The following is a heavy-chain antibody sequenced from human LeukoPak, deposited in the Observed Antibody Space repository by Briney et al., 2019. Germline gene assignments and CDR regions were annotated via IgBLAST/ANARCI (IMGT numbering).Heavy chain of an antibody. V-gene: IGHV1-69*01. J-gene: IGHJ4*02. CDR3: AREPPAGVPAAIGVEFDY. CDR2: IVPIFGTA. D-gene: IGHD2-2*01. Sequence: WASVKVSCKASGGTFSSYAISWVRQAPGQGLEWMGVIVPIFGTANYAQKFQGRVTITADESTSTAYMELSSLRSEDTAVYYCAREPPAGVPAAIGVEFDYWGQGTLVTVSS. CDR1: GGTFSSYA.